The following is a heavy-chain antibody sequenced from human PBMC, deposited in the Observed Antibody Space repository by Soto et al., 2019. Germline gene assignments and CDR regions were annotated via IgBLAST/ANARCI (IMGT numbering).Heavy chain of an antibody. D-gene: IGHD3-3*01. CDR2: INHSGST. CDR3: ARGGFLEWLLVGWFDP. J-gene: IGHJ5*02. Sequence: SETLSLTCAVYGGSFSGYYWSWIRQPPGKGLEWIGEINHSGSTNYNPSLKSRVTISVDTSKNQFSLKLSSVTAADTVVYYCARGGFLEWLLVGWFDPWGQGTLVTVSS. CDR1: GGSFSGYY. V-gene: IGHV4-34*01.